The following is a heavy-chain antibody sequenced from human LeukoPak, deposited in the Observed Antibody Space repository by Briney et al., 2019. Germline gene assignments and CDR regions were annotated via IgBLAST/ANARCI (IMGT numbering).Heavy chain of an antibody. V-gene: IGHV1-18*01. J-gene: IGHJ4*02. CDR3: AMIPYCTTATCYYFDY. Sequence: ASVKLSCKTSGYTFTTYGISWVRQAPGQGLEWMGWISAYSGNTNYAQKVQGRVTMTTDTSTSTAYMELRSLRSDDTAVYYCAMIPYCTTATCYYFDYWGQGTLVTVSS. CDR2: ISAYSGNT. D-gene: IGHD2-2*01. CDR1: GYTFTTYG.